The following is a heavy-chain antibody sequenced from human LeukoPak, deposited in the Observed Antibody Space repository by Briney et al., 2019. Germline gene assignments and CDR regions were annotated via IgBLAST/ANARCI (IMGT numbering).Heavy chain of an antibody. Sequence: SETLPLTCTVSGGSITNFYWSWIWQPAGKGLEWIGRIYSSGTITYNPSLERRVSMSVDTSKNQFSLKLSSVTAADTAVYYCARDSGTTGEVKFDPWGQGTLVIVSS. V-gene: IGHV4-4*07. CDR2: IYSSGTI. CDR1: GGSITNFY. CDR3: ARDSGTTGEVKFDP. J-gene: IGHJ5*02. D-gene: IGHD3-10*01.